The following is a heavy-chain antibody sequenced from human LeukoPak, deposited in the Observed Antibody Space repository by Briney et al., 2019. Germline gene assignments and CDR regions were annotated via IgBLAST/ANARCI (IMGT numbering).Heavy chain of an antibody. D-gene: IGHD2-21*02. Sequence: PGRSLRLSCAASAFTFSAYSMHWVRQAPGKGLEWVALISYDGSNKNYADSVKGRFTISRDNSENTLYLQVNSLRAEDTAVHYCARDPPPYCGGDCYPSWGQGTLVTVSS. V-gene: IGHV3-30-3*01. CDR1: AFTFSAYS. CDR3: ARDPPPYCGGDCYPS. J-gene: IGHJ4*02. CDR2: ISYDGSNK.